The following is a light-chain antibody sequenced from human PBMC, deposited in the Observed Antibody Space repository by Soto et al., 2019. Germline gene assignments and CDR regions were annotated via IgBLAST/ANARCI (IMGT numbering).Light chain of an antibody. CDR1: SSDIGNYNY. Sequence: QSALTQPASVSGSPGQSITISCAGTSSDIGNYNYVSWYQQYPGKAPKLMIYDVSSRPSGVSSRFSGSKSGNTASLTISGLQAEDEADYYSTSYTTSSTLVFGGGTKLTVL. J-gene: IGLJ2*01. CDR2: DVS. CDR3: TSYTTSSTLV. V-gene: IGLV2-14*01.